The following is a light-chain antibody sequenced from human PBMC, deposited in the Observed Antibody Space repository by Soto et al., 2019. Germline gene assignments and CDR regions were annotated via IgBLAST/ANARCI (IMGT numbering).Light chain of an antibody. Sequence: EIVLTQSPGTLSLSPGETATLSCRASQSVTSSYLAWFQQKPGQAPRLLIYGASRRASAIPDRFSGSGSGTDFTLTISRLEPEDFAVYYCQQYGSPPHTFGQGTRLEFK. V-gene: IGKV3-20*01. CDR3: QQYGSPPHT. J-gene: IGKJ5*01. CDR1: QSVTSSY. CDR2: GAS.